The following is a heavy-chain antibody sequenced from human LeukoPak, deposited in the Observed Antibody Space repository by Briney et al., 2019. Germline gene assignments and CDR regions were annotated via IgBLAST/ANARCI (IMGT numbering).Heavy chain of an antibody. V-gene: IGHV3-23*01. CDR1: GFMFSSYA. CDR2: ISGSGGST. Sequence: GGTLRLSCAASGFMFSSYAMSWVRQAPGKGLEWVSAISGSGGSTNYADPVKGRFTISRDNSKNTLYLQMNSLRAEDTAVYYCAKAGRGYGDYVDYMDVWSKGTTVTVSS. D-gene: IGHD4-17*01. J-gene: IGHJ6*03. CDR3: AKAGRGYGDYVDYMDV.